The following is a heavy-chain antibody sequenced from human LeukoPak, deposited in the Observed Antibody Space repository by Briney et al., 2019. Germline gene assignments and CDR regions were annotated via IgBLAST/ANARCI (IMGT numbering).Heavy chain of an antibody. Sequence: SETLSLTCAVSGGSISSGGYSWSWIRQPPGKGLEWIGYIYYSGSTYYNPSLKSRVTISVDTSKSQFSLKLSSVTAADTAVYYCARGTNSGYDYFDYWGQGTLVTVSS. CDR1: GGSISSGGYS. CDR3: ARGTNSGYDYFDY. CDR2: IYYSGST. J-gene: IGHJ4*02. V-gene: IGHV4-30-4*07. D-gene: IGHD5-12*01.